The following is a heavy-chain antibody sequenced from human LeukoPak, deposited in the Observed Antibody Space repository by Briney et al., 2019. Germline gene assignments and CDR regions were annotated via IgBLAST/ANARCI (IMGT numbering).Heavy chain of an antibody. CDR2: INHSGST. CDR1: GGCFSGYY. D-gene: IGHD5-18*01. Sequence: PSETLSLTCAVYGGCFSGYYWSWIRQPPGKGLEWIGEINHSGSTNYNPSLKSRVTISVDTSKNQLSLKLSSVTAADTAVYYCARQNGWIQLWSLDYWGQGTLVTVSS. CDR3: ARQNGWIQLWSLDY. V-gene: IGHV4-34*01. J-gene: IGHJ4*02.